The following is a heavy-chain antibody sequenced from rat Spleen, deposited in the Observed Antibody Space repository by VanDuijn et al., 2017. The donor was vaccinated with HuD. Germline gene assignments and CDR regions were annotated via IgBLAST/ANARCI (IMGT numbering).Heavy chain of an antibody. V-gene: IGHV5-7*01. CDR1: GFTFSDYY. J-gene: IGHJ4*01. Sequence: EVQLVESGGGLVQPGRSLKLSCAASGFTFSDYYMAWVRQAPTKGLEWVATISYDGSSTYYRDSVKGRFTISRDNAKSTLYLQMDSLRSEDTATYYCARYDYGYVMDAWGQGASVTVSS. CDR3: ARYDYGYVMDA. CDR2: ISYDGSST. D-gene: IGHD1-7*01.